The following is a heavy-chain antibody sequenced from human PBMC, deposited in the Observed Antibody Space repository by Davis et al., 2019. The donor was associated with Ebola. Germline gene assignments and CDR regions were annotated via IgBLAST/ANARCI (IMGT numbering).Heavy chain of an antibody. Sequence: GGSLRLSCAASGFVFSSYVMSWVRRAPGKGLEWVSTLGLSADTYYADSVKGRFTISSDNSKNTVFLQMSSLRAEDTAVYYCAKSPSGWYDYWGQGTLVTVSS. CDR2: LGLSADT. CDR3: AKSPSGWYDY. CDR1: GFVFSSYV. J-gene: IGHJ4*02. V-gene: IGHV3-23*01. D-gene: IGHD6-19*01.